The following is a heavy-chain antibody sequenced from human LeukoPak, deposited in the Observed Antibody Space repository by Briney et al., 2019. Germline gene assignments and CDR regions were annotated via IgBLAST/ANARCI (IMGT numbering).Heavy chain of an antibody. CDR1: GFTFSDYY. V-gene: IGHV3-11*04. CDR2: ISSSGSTI. CDR3: ARSMSRHIVVVIAY. D-gene: IGHD2-21*01. J-gene: IGHJ4*02. Sequence: GGSLRLSCAASGFTFSDYYMSWIRQAPGKGLEWVSYISSSGSTIYYADSVKGRFTISRDNAKNSLYLQMNSLRAEDTAVYYCARSMSRHIVVVIAYWGQGTLVTVSS.